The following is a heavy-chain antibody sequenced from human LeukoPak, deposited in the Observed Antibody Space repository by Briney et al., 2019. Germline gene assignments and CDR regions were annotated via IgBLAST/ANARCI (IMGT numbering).Heavy chain of an antibody. CDR3: ARDSAVAGTIWFDP. Sequence: SETLSLTCTVSGYSISSGYYWGWIRQPPGKGLEWIGSIYYSGSTYYNPSLKSRVTISVDTSKNQFSLKLSSVTAADTAVYYCARDSAVAGTIWFDPWGQGTLVTVS. V-gene: IGHV4-38-2*02. D-gene: IGHD6-19*01. CDR1: GYSISSGYY. J-gene: IGHJ5*02. CDR2: IYYSGST.